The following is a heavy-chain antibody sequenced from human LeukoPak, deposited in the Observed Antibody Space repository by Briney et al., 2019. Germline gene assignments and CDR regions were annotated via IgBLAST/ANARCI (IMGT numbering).Heavy chain of an antibody. CDR1: GFTFSSYW. D-gene: IGHD2-15*01. CDR2: ISDDGTIT. V-gene: IGHV3-74*01. CDR3: AGSAAPASAFDI. J-gene: IGHJ3*02. Sequence: GGSLRLSCAASGFTFSSYWMHWVRQTPGRGLVWVSRISDDGTITSYADSVRGRFTISRDNAKNTLYLQMNSLRAEDTAMYFCAGSAAPASAFDIWGQGTMVTVSS.